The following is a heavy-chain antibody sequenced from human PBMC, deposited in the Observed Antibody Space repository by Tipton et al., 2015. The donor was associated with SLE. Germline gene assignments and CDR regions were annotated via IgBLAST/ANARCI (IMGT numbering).Heavy chain of an antibody. CDR2: IYYSGST. V-gene: IGHV4-38-2*01. D-gene: IGHD3-3*01. CDR1: GFTFSDYY. CDR3: ARACTYYYFWSGYYYAFDI. J-gene: IGHJ3*02. Sequence: LRLSCAASGFTFSDYYMSWIRQAPGKGLEWIGSIYYSGSTYYNPSLKSRVTISVDTSKNQFSLKLSSVTAADTAVYYCARACTYYYFWSGYYYAFDIWGLVTMVTVSS.